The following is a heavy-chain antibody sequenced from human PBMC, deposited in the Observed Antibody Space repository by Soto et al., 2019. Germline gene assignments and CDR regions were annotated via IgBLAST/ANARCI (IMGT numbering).Heavy chain of an antibody. CDR3: ASTNSRSYYMDV. CDR1: GFTFSSYS. CDR2: ISSSSSYI. D-gene: IGHD6-13*01. Sequence: EVQLVESGGGLVKPGGSLRLSCAASGFTFSSYSMNWVRQAPGKGLEWVSSISSSSSYIYYADSVKGRFTISXXXXKNSLYLQMNSLRAEDTAVYYCASTNSRSYYMDVWGKGTTVTVSS. V-gene: IGHV3-21*01. J-gene: IGHJ6*03.